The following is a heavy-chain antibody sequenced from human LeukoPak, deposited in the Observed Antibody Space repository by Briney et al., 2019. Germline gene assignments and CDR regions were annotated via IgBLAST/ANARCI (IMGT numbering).Heavy chain of an antibody. CDR1: GYTLTELS. CDR3: ATGEPNDSSGYYGY. Sequence: ASVKVSCTVSGYTLTELSMHWVRQAPGKGLGWMGGFDPEDCETIYAQKFQGRVTMTEDTSTDTAYMELSSLRSEDTAVYYCATGEPNDSSGYYGYWGQGTLVTVSS. CDR2: FDPEDCET. J-gene: IGHJ4*02. V-gene: IGHV1-24*01. D-gene: IGHD3-22*01.